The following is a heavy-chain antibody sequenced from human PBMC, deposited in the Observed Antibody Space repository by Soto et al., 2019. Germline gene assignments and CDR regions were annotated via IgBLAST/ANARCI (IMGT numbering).Heavy chain of an antibody. D-gene: IGHD1-1*01. CDR1: GYTFTSYG. Sequence: GASVKVSCKASGYTFTSYGISWVRQAPGQGLEWMGWISAYNGNTNYAQKLQGRVTMTTDTSTSTAYMELRSLRSDDTAVYYCARDLQSTNYNWFDPWGQGTLVTVSS. CDR3: ARDLQSTNYNWFDP. J-gene: IGHJ5*02. V-gene: IGHV1-18*01. CDR2: ISAYNGNT.